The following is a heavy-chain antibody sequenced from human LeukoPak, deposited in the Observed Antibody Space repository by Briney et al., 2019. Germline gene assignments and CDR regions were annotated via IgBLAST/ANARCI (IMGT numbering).Heavy chain of an antibody. CDR3: ARVSGVRQRYFDY. CDR2: IKQDGSEK. CDR1: GFTFDDYG. Sequence: PGGSLRLSCAASGFTFDDYGMSWVRHAPGKGLEWVANIKQDGSEKYYVDSVKGRFTISRDNAKNSLYLQMNSLRAEDTAVYYCARVSGVRQRYFDYWGQGTLVTVSS. D-gene: IGHD2-2*01. V-gene: IGHV3-7*01. J-gene: IGHJ4*02.